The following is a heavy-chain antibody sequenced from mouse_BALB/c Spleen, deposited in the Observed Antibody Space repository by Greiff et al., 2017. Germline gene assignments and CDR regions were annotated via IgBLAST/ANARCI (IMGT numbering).Heavy chain of an antibody. CDR3: ARGDGTFYFDY. D-gene: IGHD2-1*01. V-gene: IGHV5-6-5*01. Sequence: SVKGRFTISRDNARNILYLQMSSLRSEDTAMYYCARGDGTFYFDYWGQGTTLTVSS. J-gene: IGHJ2*01.